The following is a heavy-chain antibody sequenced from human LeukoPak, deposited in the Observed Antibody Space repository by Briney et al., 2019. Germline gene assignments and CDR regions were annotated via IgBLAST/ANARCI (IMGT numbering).Heavy chain of an antibody. CDR2: ISSSSSYI. CDR1: GFTFSSYS. D-gene: IGHD4-23*01. V-gene: IGHV3-21*01. J-gene: IGHJ3*02. Sequence: PGGSLRLSCAASGFTFSSYSMNWVRQAPGKGLEWVSSISSSSSYIYYADSVKGRFTISRDNAKNSLYLQMNSLRAEDTAVYYCARELSTVVTPRGAFDIWGQGTMVTVSS. CDR3: ARELSTVVTPRGAFDI.